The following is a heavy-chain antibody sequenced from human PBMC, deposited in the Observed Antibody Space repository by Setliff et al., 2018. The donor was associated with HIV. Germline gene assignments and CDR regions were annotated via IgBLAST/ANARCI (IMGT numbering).Heavy chain of an antibody. CDR2: ITHRGST. V-gene: IGHV4-34*01. CDR1: GGSFSDFY. J-gene: IGHJ6*03. D-gene: IGHD2-2*01. Sequence: SETLSLTCVVYGGSFSDFYWVWVRQPPSKGLEWIGEITHRGSTTYNPTLQSRVAISVDTSRRQFTLKLGSVTAADTAVYYCARGQHVFPAPHYMDVWDKGTTGTVSS. CDR3: ARGQHVFPAPHYMDV.